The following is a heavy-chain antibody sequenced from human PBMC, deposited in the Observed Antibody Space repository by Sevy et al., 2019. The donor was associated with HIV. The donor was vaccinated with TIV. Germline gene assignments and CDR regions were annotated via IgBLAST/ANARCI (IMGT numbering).Heavy chain of an antibody. Sequence: GGSLRLSCAASGFTFSSYAMSWVRQAPGKGLEWVSAISGSGGSTYYADSVKGRFTISRDNSKNTLYLQMNSLRAEDTAVYYCAKGRVAATLFCWFDPWGQGTLVTVSS. CDR1: GFTFSSYA. D-gene: IGHD2-15*01. V-gene: IGHV3-23*01. CDR3: AKGRVAATLFCWFDP. J-gene: IGHJ5*02. CDR2: ISGSGGST.